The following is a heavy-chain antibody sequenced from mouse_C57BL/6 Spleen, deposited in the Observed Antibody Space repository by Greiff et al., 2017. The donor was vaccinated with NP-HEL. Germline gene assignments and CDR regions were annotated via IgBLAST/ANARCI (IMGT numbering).Heavy chain of an antibody. CDR2: IDPNSGGT. D-gene: IGHD2-2*01. V-gene: IGHV1-72*01. CDR1: GYTFTSYW. J-gene: IGHJ4*01. CDR3: AESTMVTTDYAMDY. Sequence: QVQLQQSGAELVKPGASVKLSCKASGYTFTSYWMHWVKQRPGRGLEWIGRIDPNSGGTKYNEKFKSKATLTVDKPSSTAYMQLSSLTSEDSAVYYCAESTMVTTDYAMDYWGQGTSVTVSS.